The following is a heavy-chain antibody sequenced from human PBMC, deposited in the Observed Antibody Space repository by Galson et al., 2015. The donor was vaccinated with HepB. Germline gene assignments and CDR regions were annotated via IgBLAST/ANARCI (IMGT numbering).Heavy chain of an antibody. CDR3: ARGDSLDY. Sequence: SETLSLTCAVYGGSFSGYYWSWIRQPPGKGLEWIGEINHSGSTNYNPSLKSRVTISVDTSKNQFSLKLSSVTAADTAVYYCARGDSLDYWGQGTLVTVSS. J-gene: IGHJ4*02. V-gene: IGHV4-34*01. D-gene: IGHD2-21*01. CDR1: GGSFSGYY. CDR2: INHSGST.